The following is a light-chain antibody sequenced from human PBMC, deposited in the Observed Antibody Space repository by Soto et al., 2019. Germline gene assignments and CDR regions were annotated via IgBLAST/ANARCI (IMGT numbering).Light chain of an antibody. Sequence: EIVLTQSPGTLSLSPGERATLSCRASQSVSSSYLAWYQQKPGQAPRLLIYGASSRATGIPDRSSGSGSGTDFTLTISGLEPEDFAVYYCQQYGSSLYTSGQGTKLEIK. CDR2: GAS. J-gene: IGKJ2*01. V-gene: IGKV3-20*01. CDR1: QSVSSSY. CDR3: QQYGSSLYT.